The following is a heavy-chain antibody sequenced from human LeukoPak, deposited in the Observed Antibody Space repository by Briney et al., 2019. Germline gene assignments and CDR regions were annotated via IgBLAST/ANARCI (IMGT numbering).Heavy chain of an antibody. CDR2: IYHTGSA. Sequence: SETLSLTCSVSGYSFTSGPYWGWIRQPPGKGLEWIANIYHTGSAHYSPSLKSRVTISVDTSKNQFSLKLSSVTAADTAVYYCAKGGQWEVLVAWGQGNLVTVSS. CDR1: GYSFTSGPY. D-gene: IGHD1-26*01. J-gene: IGHJ5*02. CDR3: AKGGQWEVLVA. V-gene: IGHV4-38-2*02.